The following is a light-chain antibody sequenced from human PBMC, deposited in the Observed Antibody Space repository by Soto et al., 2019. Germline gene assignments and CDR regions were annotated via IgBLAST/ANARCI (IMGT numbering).Light chain of an antibody. CDR1: SSDVGIFSL. Sequence: QSAPIQPASVSGSPGQSITISCTGTSSDVGIFSLVSWYQQYPDKAPRLILYEVSKWPSGISHRFSGSKSGNTATLTISGLQAEDEADYYCCSYAGSRTWVFGGGIKVTVL. CDR2: EVS. V-gene: IGLV2-23*02. CDR3: CSYAGSRTWV. J-gene: IGLJ3*02.